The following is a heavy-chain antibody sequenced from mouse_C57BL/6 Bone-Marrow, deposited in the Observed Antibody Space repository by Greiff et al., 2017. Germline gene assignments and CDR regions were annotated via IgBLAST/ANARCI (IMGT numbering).Heavy chain of an antibody. D-gene: IGHD2-4*01. CDR2: IWSGRST. J-gene: IGHJ2*01. Sequence: QVPLQQSGPGLVQPSQSLSITCPVSGFSLTSYGVHWVRQSPGKGLEWLGVIWSGRSTDYNADFISRLSISKDNSKSQVFFKMNSLQADDTAIYDCAMSYYDYENYFDYWGQGTTLTVSS. CDR3: AMSYYDYENYFDY. V-gene: IGHV2-2*01. CDR1: GFSLTSYG.